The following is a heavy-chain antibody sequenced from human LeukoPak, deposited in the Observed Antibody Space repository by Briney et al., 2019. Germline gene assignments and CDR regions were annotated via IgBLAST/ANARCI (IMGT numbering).Heavy chain of an antibody. CDR2: IYHSGST. Sequence: SETLSLTCTVSGYSISSGYYWGWIRQPPGKGLEWIGSIYHSGSTYYNPSLKSRVTISVDTSKNQFSLKLSSVTAADTAVYYCARDYDSSGHFDYWGQGTLVTVSS. D-gene: IGHD3-22*01. J-gene: IGHJ4*02. CDR1: GYSISSGYY. V-gene: IGHV4-38-2*02. CDR3: ARDYDSSGHFDY.